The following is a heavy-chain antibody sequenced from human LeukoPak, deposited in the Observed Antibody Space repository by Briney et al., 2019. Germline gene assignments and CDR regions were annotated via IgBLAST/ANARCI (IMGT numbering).Heavy chain of an antibody. CDR2: ICGNGDCT. CDR3: AKGGIVVVLGD. Sequence: GGSLRLSCVASGFIFSGYAMTWVRQAPGKGLEWASGICGNGDCTYYADSVKGRFTISRDNSKDTVYLQMNSLRAEDTAVYYCAKGGIVVVLGDWGQGTLVTVSS. V-gene: IGHV3-23*01. D-gene: IGHD3-22*01. J-gene: IGHJ4*02. CDR1: GFIFSGYA.